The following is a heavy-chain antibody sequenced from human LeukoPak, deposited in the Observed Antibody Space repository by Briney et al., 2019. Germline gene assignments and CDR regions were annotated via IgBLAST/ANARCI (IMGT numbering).Heavy chain of an antibody. D-gene: IGHD1-26*01. CDR1: GGTFSSYT. V-gene: IGHV1-69*06. CDR2: MIPSFGTA. Sequence: SVKVSCKASGGTFSSYTISWVRQAPGQGLEWMGGMIPSFGTAHYAQKFRDRVTITADKSTNTAYMEVTSLRSEDTAVYYCHGSYYSLDYWGQGTLVTVSS. J-gene: IGHJ4*02. CDR3: HGSYYSLDY.